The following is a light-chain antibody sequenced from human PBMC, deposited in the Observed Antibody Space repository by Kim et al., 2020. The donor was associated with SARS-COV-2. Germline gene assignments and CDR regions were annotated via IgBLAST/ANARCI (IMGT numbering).Light chain of an antibody. Sequence: EIVMTQSPATLSVSPGERATLSCRASQSVSSNLAWYQQKPGQAPRLLIYGASTRATGTPDRFSGSGSGTEFTLTISSLQSEDLAVYYCQQYNNWPPWTFGQGTKVDIK. CDR3: QQYNNWPPWT. CDR2: GAS. J-gene: IGKJ1*01. V-gene: IGKV3-15*01. CDR1: QSVSSN.